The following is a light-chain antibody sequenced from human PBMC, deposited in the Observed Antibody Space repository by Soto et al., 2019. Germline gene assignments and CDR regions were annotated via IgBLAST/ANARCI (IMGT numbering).Light chain of an antibody. CDR2: YVA. CDR1: SSDVGGSNF. CDR3: VSYTSSTTYV. Sequence: QSVLTQPASVSDSTGQSITISCTGTSSDVGGSNFVSWYQQHPGKPPKLIIYYVANRPSGVSNRFSGSKSGSTASLIISRLQTEDEADYYCVSYTSSTTYVFGTGTQLTVL. V-gene: IGLV2-14*03. J-gene: IGLJ1*01.